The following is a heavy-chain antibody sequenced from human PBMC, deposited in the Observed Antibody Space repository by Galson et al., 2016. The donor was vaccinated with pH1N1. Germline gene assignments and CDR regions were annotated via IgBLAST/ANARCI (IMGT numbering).Heavy chain of an antibody. CDR3: ARDKLGIIDYYYGMDV. CDR1: GFTFSSYE. V-gene: IGHV3-48*03. J-gene: IGHJ6*02. CDR2: ISGSGSTI. Sequence: SLRLSCAASGFTFSSYEMNWVRQAPGKGLEWVSYISGSGSTIYYADSVKGRSTISRDNAKNSLYLQMNSLRAEDTAVYYCARDKLGIIDYYYGMDVWGQGTTVTVSS. D-gene: IGHD7-27*01.